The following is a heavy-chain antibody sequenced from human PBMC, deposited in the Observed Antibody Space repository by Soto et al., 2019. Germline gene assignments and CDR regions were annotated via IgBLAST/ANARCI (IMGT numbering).Heavy chain of an antibody. CDR3: ARYHHRDYYYGKDV. CDR2: IKPDGSGT. J-gene: IGHJ6*02. V-gene: IGHV3-7*01. CDR1: GFTFSSYW. Sequence: GGSLRLSCAASGFTFSSYWMRWVRQAPGKGLEWVANIKPDGSGTNYVDSVKGRLTISRDNAKNTLYLQMNSRRAEDTAVYYCARYHHRDYYYGKDVWGRGPTVTVSS.